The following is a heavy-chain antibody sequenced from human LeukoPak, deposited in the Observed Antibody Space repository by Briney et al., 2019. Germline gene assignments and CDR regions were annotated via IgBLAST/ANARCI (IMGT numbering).Heavy chain of an antibody. CDR3: AREGYGDSREGYYYGMDV. CDR2: IKQDGSEK. Sequence: GGSLRLSYAASGFTFSSYWMSWVRQAPGKGLEWVANIKQDGSEKYYVDSVKGRFTISRDNAKNSLYLQMNSLRAEDTAVYYCAREGYGDSREGYYYGMDVWGQGTTVTVSS. V-gene: IGHV3-7*01. CDR1: GFTFSSYW. J-gene: IGHJ6*02. D-gene: IGHD4-17*01.